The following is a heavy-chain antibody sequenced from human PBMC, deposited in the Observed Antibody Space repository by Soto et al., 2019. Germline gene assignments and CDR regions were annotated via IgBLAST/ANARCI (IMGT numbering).Heavy chain of an antibody. CDR1: GDSISSYY. D-gene: IGHD6-13*01. CDR3: ARGVIAAAVAKYYYYYYGMDV. J-gene: IGHJ6*02. Sequence: PSETLSLTCTVSGDSISSYYWSWIRQPPGKGLEWIGYIYYSGSTNYNPSLKSRVTISVDTSKNQFSLKLSSVTAADTAVYYCARGVIAAAVAKYYYYYYGMDVWGQGTTVTVSS. V-gene: IGHV4-59*12. CDR2: IYYSGST.